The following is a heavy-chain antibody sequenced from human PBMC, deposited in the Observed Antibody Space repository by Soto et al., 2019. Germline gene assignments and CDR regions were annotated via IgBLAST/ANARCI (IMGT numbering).Heavy chain of an antibody. Sequence: SVKVSCKASGGTFSNYSISWVRQAPGQGLEWMGGIIPIFGTSNYAQKFQGRVTLTADESTNTAYMELSTLRSEDTALYYCATDVIAMVLDATPAGGRFDPWGQGTLVTVSS. D-gene: IGHD2-15*01. CDR3: ATDVIAMVLDATPAGGRFDP. V-gene: IGHV1-69*13. CDR1: GGTFSNYS. J-gene: IGHJ5*02. CDR2: IIPIFGTS.